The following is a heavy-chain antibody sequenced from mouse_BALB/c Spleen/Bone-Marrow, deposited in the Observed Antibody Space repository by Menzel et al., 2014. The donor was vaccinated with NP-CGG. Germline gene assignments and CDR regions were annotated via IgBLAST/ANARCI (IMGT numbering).Heavy chain of an antibody. V-gene: IGHV5-9-2*01. Sequence: VQAKESGGGLVKFGGSLKLSCAASGFTFSKFGMAWGCQTPEKRVGGGATIGGGGGYTFYSDSVKGRFTISRDNAKNNLYLQLSSLRSEDTAVYYCARHAYYDQTEVSFVYWGQGTLVTVSA. J-gene: IGHJ3*01. CDR3: ARHAYYDQTEVSFVY. D-gene: IGHD2-4*01. CDR1: GFTFSKFG. CDR2: IGGGGGYT.